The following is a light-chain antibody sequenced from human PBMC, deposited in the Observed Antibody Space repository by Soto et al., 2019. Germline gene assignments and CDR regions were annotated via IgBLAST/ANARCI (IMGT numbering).Light chain of an antibody. V-gene: IGKV4-1*01. Sequence: DFVMTQSPDSLAVSLGERATINCKSSRSVLFSVDKKDYLAWYQQKPGQPPKLLIYWASTRASGVPRRFTGSGSGTDFALTISSLQAEDVAVYYCQQYFNTPVTFGGGPRVEIK. CDR3: QQYFNTPVT. CDR1: RSVLFSVDKKDY. J-gene: IGKJ4*01. CDR2: WAS.